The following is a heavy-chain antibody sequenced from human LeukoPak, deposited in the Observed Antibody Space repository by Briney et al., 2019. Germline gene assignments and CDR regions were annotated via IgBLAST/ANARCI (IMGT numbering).Heavy chain of an antibody. V-gene: IGHV3-53*01. Sequence: GGSLRLSCAASGFSFSSNYMSWVRQAPGKGLGWVSVIYSGGTTYYADSVKGRFTISRDNSKNTLYLQMNSLRAEDTAVYYCARGPMGNYFHYWGQGTLVTVSS. CDR1: GFSFSSNY. J-gene: IGHJ4*02. D-gene: IGHD3-10*01. CDR2: IYSGGTT. CDR3: ARGPMGNYFHY.